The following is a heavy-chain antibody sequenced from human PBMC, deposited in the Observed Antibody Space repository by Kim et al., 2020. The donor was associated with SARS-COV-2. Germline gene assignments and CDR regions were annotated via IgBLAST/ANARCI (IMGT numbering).Heavy chain of an antibody. CDR3: ARDHKAGDAFDI. J-gene: IGHJ3*02. Sequence: YDVDAVKGRFTISRDNAKNSPYLQMKSLRAEDTAVYYCARDHKAGDAFDIWGQGTMVTVSS. V-gene: IGHV3-7*01.